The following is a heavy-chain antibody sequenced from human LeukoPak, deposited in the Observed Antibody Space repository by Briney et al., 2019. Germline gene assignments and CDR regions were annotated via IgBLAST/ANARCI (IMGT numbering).Heavy chain of an antibody. CDR2: ISGSGGST. J-gene: IGHJ4*02. CDR1: GFTFSSYS. V-gene: IGHV3-23*01. Sequence: GGSLRLSCAASGFTFSSYSMNWVRQAPGKGLEWVSAISGSGGSTYYADSVKGRFTISRDNSKNTLYLQMNSLRAEDTAVYYCAKDESAAAGNLYFDYWGQGTLVTVSS. D-gene: IGHD6-13*01. CDR3: AKDESAAAGNLYFDY.